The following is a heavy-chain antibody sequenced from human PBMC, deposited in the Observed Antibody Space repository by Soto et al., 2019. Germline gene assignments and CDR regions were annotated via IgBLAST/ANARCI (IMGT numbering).Heavy chain of an antibody. CDR3: ARLGGYCSTTSCYGFYGMDV. V-gene: IGHV4-39*01. Sequence: QLQLQESGPGLVKPSETLSLTCNVSGGSISSGPYSWGWIRQPPGEGLEWIGTFHYSENTYYNPSLESRVTISVDTSKNQFSLKVTSVTVADTAIYYCARLGGYCSTTSCYGFYGMDVWGQGTTVIVSS. CDR1: GGSISSGPYS. J-gene: IGHJ6*02. CDR2: FHYSENT. D-gene: IGHD2-2*01.